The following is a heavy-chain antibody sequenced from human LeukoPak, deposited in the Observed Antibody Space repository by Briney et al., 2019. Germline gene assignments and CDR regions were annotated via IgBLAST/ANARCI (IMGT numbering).Heavy chain of an antibody. CDR1: GFTFSRYA. CDR2: IYSDRST. J-gene: IGHJ4*02. V-gene: IGHV3-23*05. Sequence: GGSLRLSCAASGFTFSRYAINWVRQAPGKGLDWVSSIYSDRSTYYADSVKRRFTISRNNSNNKVHLQLNNRRAEDTAVYYCAKDQFGGYGSIDYWGQGTLVTVSS. D-gene: IGHD5-12*01. CDR3: AKDQFGGYGSIDY.